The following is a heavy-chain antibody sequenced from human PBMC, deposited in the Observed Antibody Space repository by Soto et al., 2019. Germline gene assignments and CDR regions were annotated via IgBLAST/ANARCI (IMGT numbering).Heavy chain of an antibody. V-gene: IGHV1-2*02. J-gene: IGHJ4*02. CDR3: ARDRGEVLLETDY. CDR1: GYTFTGHY. D-gene: IGHD2-15*01. Sequence: ASVKVSCKASGYTFTGHYMHWVRQAPGQGLEWMGWINPTSAATRYAQKFQGRVTMTRDTSITTAYMELSRLRSDDTAVYYCARDRGEVLLETDYWGQGTLVTVSS. CDR2: INPTSAAT.